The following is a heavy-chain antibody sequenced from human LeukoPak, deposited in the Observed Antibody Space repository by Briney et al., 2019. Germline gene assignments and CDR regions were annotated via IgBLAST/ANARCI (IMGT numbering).Heavy chain of an antibody. J-gene: IGHJ6*02. CDR1: GYTFTSYY. V-gene: IGHV1-46*01. CDR2: INPSGGST. CDR3: ARSQGGYSYGSTYYYGMDV. Sequence: GASVKVSCKASGYTFTSYYMHWVRQAPGQGLVWMGIINPSGGSTSYAQKFQGRVTMTRDTSTSTVYMELSSLRSEDTAVYYCARSQGGYSYGSTYYYGMDVWGQGTTVTVSS. D-gene: IGHD5-18*01.